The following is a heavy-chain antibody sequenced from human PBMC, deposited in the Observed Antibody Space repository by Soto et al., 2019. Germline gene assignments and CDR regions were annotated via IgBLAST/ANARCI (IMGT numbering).Heavy chain of an antibody. D-gene: IGHD3-3*01. CDR2: INPSGGST. J-gene: IGHJ5*02. Sequence: ASVKVSCKASGYTFTSYYMHWVRQAPGQGLEWMGIINPSGGSTGYAQKFQGRVTMTRDTSTSTVYMELSSLRSEDTAVYYCARVEYYDFWSGYYWGPFDPWGQGTLVTVSS. CDR3: ARVEYYDFWSGYYWGPFDP. CDR1: GYTFTSYY. V-gene: IGHV1-46*01.